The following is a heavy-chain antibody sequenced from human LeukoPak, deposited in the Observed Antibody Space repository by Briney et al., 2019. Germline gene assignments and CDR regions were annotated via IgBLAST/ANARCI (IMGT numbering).Heavy chain of an antibody. CDR2: INPNSGGT. D-gene: IGHD5-12*01. J-gene: IGHJ4*02. CDR1: GYTFTGYY. V-gene: IGHV1-2*02. Sequence: ASVKVSCKASGYTFTGYYMHWVRQAPGKGLEWMGWINPNSGGTNYAQKFQGRVTITRDTSISTAYMELSRLRSDDTAVYYCARDWGRGYDPDYWGQGTLVTVSS. CDR3: ARDWGRGYDPDY.